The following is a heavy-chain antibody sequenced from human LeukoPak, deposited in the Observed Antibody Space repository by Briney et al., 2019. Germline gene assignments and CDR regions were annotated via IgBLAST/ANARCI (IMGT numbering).Heavy chain of an antibody. D-gene: IGHD5-12*01. CDR1: GGSFSGYY. Sequence: QPSETLSLTCAVYGGSFSGYYWSWIRQPPGKGLEWIGEINHSGSTNYNPSLKSRVTISVDTSKNQFSLKLSSVTAADTAVYYCARGNIVATIDYWGQGTLVTVSS. CDR3: ARGNIVATIDY. CDR2: INHSGST. J-gene: IGHJ4*02. V-gene: IGHV4-34*01.